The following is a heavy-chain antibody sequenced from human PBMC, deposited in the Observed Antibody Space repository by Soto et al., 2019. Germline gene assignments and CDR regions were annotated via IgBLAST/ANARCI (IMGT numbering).Heavy chain of an antibody. CDR3: TTDLSSGYYTYYYYYGMDV. Sequence: AGGSMRLSCGAFGFTFRNAWMNWILQAPGKGLEWVGRIKSKTDGGTTDYAAPVKGRFTISRDDSKNTLYLQMNSLKTEDTAVYYCTTDLSSGYYTYYYYYGMDVWGQGTTVTVSS. V-gene: IGHV3-15*07. J-gene: IGHJ6*02. D-gene: IGHD3-3*01. CDR2: IKSKTDGGTT. CDR1: GFTFRNAW.